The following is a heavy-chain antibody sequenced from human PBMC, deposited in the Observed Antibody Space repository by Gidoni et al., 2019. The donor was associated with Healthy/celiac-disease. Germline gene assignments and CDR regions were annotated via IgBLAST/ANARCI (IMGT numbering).Heavy chain of an antibody. J-gene: IGHJ6*02. D-gene: IGHD3-10*01. Sequence: EVQLVESGGGLVQPGGSLRLSCAASGFTFSSYSMNWVSQAPGKGLEWVSYISSSSSTIYYADSVKGRFTISRDNAKNSLYLQMNSLRDEDTAVYYCARDPVTMVRGVRDVWGQGTTVTVSS. V-gene: IGHV3-48*02. CDR1: GFTFSSYS. CDR3: ARDPVTMVRGVRDV. CDR2: ISSSSSTI.